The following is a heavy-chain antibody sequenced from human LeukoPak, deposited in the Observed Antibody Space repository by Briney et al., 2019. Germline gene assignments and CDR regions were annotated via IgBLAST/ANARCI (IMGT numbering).Heavy chain of an antibody. D-gene: IGHD5-12*01. V-gene: IGHV3-74*01. Sequence: GGSLRLSCAASGFTFSTYWMHWVRQAPGKGLVWASHIQSDGSSTTYADSVKGRFTISRDNAKNTLYLQMNSLRAEDTAVYYCARDRGYTQDYRGQGTLVTVSS. CDR1: GFTFSTYW. CDR3: ARDRGYTQDY. J-gene: IGHJ4*02. CDR2: IQSDGSST.